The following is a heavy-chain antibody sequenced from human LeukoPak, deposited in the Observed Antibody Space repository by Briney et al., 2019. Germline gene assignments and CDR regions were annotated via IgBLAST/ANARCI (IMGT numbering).Heavy chain of an antibody. J-gene: IGHJ4*02. Sequence: PSETLSLTCNVSGASISSHYWSWIRQPPGKGLEWIGYIYYSGSSNYNPSLKSRVTISVDTSKNQFSLKLSSVTAADTAVYYCARDGYSTGDFDYWGQGTLVTVSS. D-gene: IGHD5-24*01. CDR3: ARDGYSTGDFDY. CDR1: GASISSHY. V-gene: IGHV4-59*11. CDR2: IYYSGSS.